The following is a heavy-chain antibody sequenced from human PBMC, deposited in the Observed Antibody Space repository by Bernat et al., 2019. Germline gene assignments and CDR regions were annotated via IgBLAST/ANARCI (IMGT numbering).Heavy chain of an antibody. D-gene: IGHD3-10*01. J-gene: IGHJ5*02. Sequence: QVQLVQSGAEVKKPGASVKVSCKASGYTFTSYGISWVRQAPGQGLEWMGWISAYNGNTNYAQKRQGRVTMTTDTSTSTAYMEPRSLRSDHTAVYYCARDAQYYYGSGTTRRDGFDPWGQGTLVTVSS. CDR1: GYTFTSYG. V-gene: IGHV1-18*01. CDR2: ISAYNGNT. CDR3: ARDAQYYYGSGTTRRDGFDP.